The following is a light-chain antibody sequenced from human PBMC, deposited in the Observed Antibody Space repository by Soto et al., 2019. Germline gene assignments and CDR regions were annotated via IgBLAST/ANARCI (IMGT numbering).Light chain of an antibody. J-gene: IGKJ5*01. CDR1: QGISTY. V-gene: IGKV1-9*01. CDR3: QQLNSDPPIT. CDR2: TAS. Sequence: IQLTQSPSSLSASVGDRVTITCRASQGISTYLAWYQQKPGSAPKLLIYTASTLQSGVPSRFSGRGSGTDFALTISSLQPEDFATYYCQQLNSDPPITFGQGTRLEIK.